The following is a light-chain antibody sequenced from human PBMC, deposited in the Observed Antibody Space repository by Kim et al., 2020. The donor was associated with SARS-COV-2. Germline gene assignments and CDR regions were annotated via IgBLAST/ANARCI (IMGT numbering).Light chain of an antibody. CDR1: SGSIASNF. CDR2: EDN. Sequence: NFMLTKPHSVSESPGKTVIISCTRSSGSIASNFVQWYQQRPGSSPSTGIYEDNQRPSGVPDRFSGSIDTSSNSASLTISSLKTEDETDYYWQSYDVLNSWLFGGGPKLTFL. V-gene: IGLV6-57*01. J-gene: IGLJ3*02. CDR3: QSYDVLNSWL.